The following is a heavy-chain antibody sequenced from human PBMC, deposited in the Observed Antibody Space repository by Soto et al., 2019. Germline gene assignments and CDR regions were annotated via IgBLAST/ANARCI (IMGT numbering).Heavy chain of an antibody. Sequence: EEQLLESGGGLVQPGGSLRLSCAASRFTFSDYAMSWVRQAPGKGLEWVSGLGGSNSDTHYAASVEGRFTVSRDNSRSTLFLRMNSLRVEDTAVYYCAKDKVDHNSVWDPFDIWGQGTMVTVSS. D-gene: IGHD2-15*01. J-gene: IGHJ3*02. CDR3: AKDKVDHNSVWDPFDI. CDR1: RFTFSDYA. V-gene: IGHV3-23*01. CDR2: LGGSNSDT.